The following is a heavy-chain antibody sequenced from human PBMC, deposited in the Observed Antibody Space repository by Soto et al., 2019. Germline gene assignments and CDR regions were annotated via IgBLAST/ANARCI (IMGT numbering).Heavy chain of an antibody. V-gene: IGHV4-31*03. J-gene: IGHJ5*02. D-gene: IGHD6-25*01. Sequence: SETLSLTCTVSVGSISSGGYYWRWLRQHPEKGLERIGYIYYSGSTYYNPSLKSRVTISVDTSKNQFSLKLSSVTAADTAVYYCASDVNYPSIGLHNWFDPWGQGTLVTVSS. CDR2: IYYSGST. CDR1: VGSISSGGYY. CDR3: ASDVNYPSIGLHNWFDP.